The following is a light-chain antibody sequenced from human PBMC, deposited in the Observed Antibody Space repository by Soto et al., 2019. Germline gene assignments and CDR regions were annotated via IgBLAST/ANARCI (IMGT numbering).Light chain of an antibody. Sequence: EVVLTQSPGTLSLSPGDRATLSCRASQSVSNNYLAWFQQKPGQPPSLLIYGASTRATGIPERFSGSGSGTEFTLTISSLQPEDFAVYYCQQYNIWPPYTFGQGTKLEIK. CDR1: QSVSNNY. CDR3: QQYNIWPPYT. V-gene: IGKV3-20*01. J-gene: IGKJ2*01. CDR2: GAS.